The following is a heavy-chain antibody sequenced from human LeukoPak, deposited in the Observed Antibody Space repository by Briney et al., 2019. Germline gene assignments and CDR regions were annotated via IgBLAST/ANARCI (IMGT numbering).Heavy chain of an antibody. V-gene: IGHV1-18*01. CDR2: ISAYNGNT. CDR1: GYTFTSYG. Sequence: ASVKVSCKASGYTFTSYGIIWVRQAPGQGLEWMGWISAYNGNTNYAQKLQGRVTMTTDTSTSTAYMELRSLRSDDTAVYYCARGDGEYCSGGSCYWFDPWGQGTLVTVSS. CDR3: ARGDGEYCSGGSCYWFDP. D-gene: IGHD2-15*01. J-gene: IGHJ5*02.